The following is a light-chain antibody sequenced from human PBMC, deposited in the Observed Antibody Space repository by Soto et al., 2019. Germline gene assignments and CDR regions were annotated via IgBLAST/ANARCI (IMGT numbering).Light chain of an antibody. CDR1: QSVSNNY. J-gene: IGKJ1*01. CDR3: QHYYNWQHT. V-gene: IGKV3D-20*01. Sequence: EIVLTQSPATLSLSPGDRATLSCGASQSVSNNYLAWYQQKPGLAPRLLIYGASSRATGIPDRFSGSGSGTDFTLTISRLAPDDFAVYYCQHYYNWQHTFGQGTKVDIK. CDR2: GAS.